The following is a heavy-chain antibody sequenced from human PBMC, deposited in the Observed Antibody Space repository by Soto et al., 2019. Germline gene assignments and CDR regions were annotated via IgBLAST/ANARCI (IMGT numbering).Heavy chain of an antibody. CDR3: ARPILDRYCSSTSCHYYFEY. CDR2: IYPGDSDT. CDR1: GYSFTSYW. J-gene: IGHJ4*02. Sequence: PGESLKISCKGSGYSFTSYWIGWVRQMPGKGLEWLGIIYPGDSDTRYSPSFQGQVTISADKSISTAYLQWSSLKASDTAMYYCARPILDRYCSSTSCHYYFEYWGQGTLVTVSS. V-gene: IGHV5-51*01. D-gene: IGHD2-2*01.